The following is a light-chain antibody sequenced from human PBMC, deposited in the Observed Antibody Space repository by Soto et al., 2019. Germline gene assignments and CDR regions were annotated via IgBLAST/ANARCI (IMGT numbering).Light chain of an antibody. Sequence: QSALTQRPSASGSPGQSVTISCTGTSSDVGAYNYVSWYQQHPGKAPKLLIYEVSKRPSGVPDRFSGSKSGNTASLTVSGLQAEDEADYYCSSYTGSNSCVFGGGTKLTVL. CDR3: SSYTGSNSCV. CDR2: EVS. CDR1: SSDVGAYNY. J-gene: IGLJ3*02. V-gene: IGLV2-8*01.